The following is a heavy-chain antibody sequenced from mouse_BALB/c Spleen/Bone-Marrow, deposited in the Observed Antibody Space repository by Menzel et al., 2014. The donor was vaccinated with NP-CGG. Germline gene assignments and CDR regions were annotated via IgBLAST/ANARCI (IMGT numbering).Heavy chain of an antibody. V-gene: IGHV3-1*02. Sequence: EVQLVESGPDLVKPSQSLSLPCTVTGYSITSGYSWHWIRQFPGNKLEWMGYIHYSGSTHYNPSLKSRISITRDTSKNQFFLQLNSVAAEDTATYYCARDGSLCCFDYWGQGTTLAVSS. CDR2: IHYSGST. J-gene: IGHJ2*01. CDR1: GYSITSGYS. D-gene: IGHD6-1*01. CDR3: ARDGSLCCFDY.